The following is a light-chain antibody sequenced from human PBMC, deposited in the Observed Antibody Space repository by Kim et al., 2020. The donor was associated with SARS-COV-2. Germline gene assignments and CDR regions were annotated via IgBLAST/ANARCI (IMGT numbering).Light chain of an antibody. CDR2: AAS. Sequence: ASIGDRVTSTCRASQDVNIYLAWFQQKPGKAPKSLIYAASSLQTGVPSKFSGSGSKTDFTLTIVNLQPEDFAIYYCQQYKSYPPTFGQGTRLEIK. CDR1: QDVNIY. J-gene: IGKJ5*01. CDR3: QQYKSYPPT. V-gene: IGKV1-16*02.